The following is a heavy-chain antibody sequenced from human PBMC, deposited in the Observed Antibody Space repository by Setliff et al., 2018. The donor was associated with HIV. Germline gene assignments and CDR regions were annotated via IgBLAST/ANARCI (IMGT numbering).Heavy chain of an antibody. D-gene: IGHD1-26*01. V-gene: IGHV1-46*01. CDR3: ARGWEGGMDY. CDR1: EYTFVDHY. J-gene: IGHJ4*02. CDR2: INPSGGST. Sequence: ASVKVSCKASEYTFVDHYMHWVQQAPGQGLEWMGIINPSGGSTWYAQKFQGRVTMTGDTSTNTLYMELSSLRSEDTAVYYCARGWEGGMDYWGQGTLVTVSS.